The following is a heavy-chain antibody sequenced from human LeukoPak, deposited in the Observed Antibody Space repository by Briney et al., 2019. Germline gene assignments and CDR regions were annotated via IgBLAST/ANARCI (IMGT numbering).Heavy chain of an antibody. CDR3: ARGGVWGATTGYFDY. D-gene: IGHD1-26*01. Sequence: SETLSLTCAVYGGSFRGYYWSWIRQPPGKGLEWIGEINHSGSTNYNPSLKSRVTISVDTSKNQFSLKLSSVTAADTAVYYCARGGVWGATTGYFDYWGQGTLVTVSS. CDR1: GGSFRGYY. CDR2: INHSGST. J-gene: IGHJ4*02. V-gene: IGHV4-34*01.